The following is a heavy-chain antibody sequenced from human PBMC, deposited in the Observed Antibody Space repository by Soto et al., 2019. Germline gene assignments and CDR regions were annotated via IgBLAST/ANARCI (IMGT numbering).Heavy chain of an antibody. V-gene: IGHV4-34*01. Sequence: QVQLQQWGAGLLKPSETLSLTCAVYGGLISGYYWSWIRQPPGKGLEWIGEINQSGSINYNPSLKSRVTISVDTSKNQFSLKLSSVTAAATAVYYCARGWGRIFDYWGQGSLVTVSS. CDR1: GGLISGYY. CDR2: INQSGSI. CDR3: ARGWGRIFDY. D-gene: IGHD7-27*01. J-gene: IGHJ4*02.